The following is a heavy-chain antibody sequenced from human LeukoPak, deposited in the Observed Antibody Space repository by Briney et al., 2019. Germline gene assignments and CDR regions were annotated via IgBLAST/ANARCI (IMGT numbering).Heavy chain of an antibody. V-gene: IGHV3-74*01. CDR3: ARDYDSSGFYDY. Sequence: GGSLRLSCAASGFTFTTDWMHWVRQAPGKGLVWVSRINTDGSSASYADSVKGRFTISRDTAKNTLYLQMNSLRAEDTAVYYCARDYDSSGFYDYWGQGTLVTVSS. CDR1: GFTFTTDW. CDR2: INTDGSSA. D-gene: IGHD3-22*01. J-gene: IGHJ4*02.